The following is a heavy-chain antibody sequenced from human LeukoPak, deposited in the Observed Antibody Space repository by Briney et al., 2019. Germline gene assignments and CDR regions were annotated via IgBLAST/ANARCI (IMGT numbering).Heavy chain of an antibody. CDR1: GFTFSSYS. Sequence: GGSLRLSCAASGFTFSSYSMNWVRQAPGKGLEWVSSISSSSSYIYYADSVKGRFTISRDNAKNSLYLQMNSLRAEDTAVYYCARSGKYCGGDCYPAEYFQHWGQGTLVTASS. CDR2: ISSSSSYI. J-gene: IGHJ1*01. V-gene: IGHV3-21*01. D-gene: IGHD2-21*02. CDR3: ARSGKYCGGDCYPAEYFQH.